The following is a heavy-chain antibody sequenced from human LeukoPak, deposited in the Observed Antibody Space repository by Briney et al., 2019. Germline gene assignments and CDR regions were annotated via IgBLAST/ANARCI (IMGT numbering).Heavy chain of an antibody. D-gene: IGHD6-13*01. Sequence: GGSLRLSCAASGFTFSSYSMNWVRQAPGKGLEWVSSISSSSSYIYYAASVKGRFTIPRGNAKTSLYLQMNSLRAEDTAVYYCARGKAAAGRRFDYWGQGTLVTVSS. CDR3: ARGKAAAGRRFDY. CDR1: GFTFSSYS. V-gene: IGHV3-21*01. J-gene: IGHJ4*02. CDR2: ISSSSSYI.